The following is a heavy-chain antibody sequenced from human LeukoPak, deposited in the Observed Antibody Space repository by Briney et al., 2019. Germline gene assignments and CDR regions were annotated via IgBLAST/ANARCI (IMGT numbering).Heavy chain of an antibody. Sequence: GASVKVSCKASGYTFTSFTMHWVRQAPGQSLEWMGWINAGNGNTKYSQKFQGRVTITRDTSATTAYMELSSLRSEDTAVYYCAREVGWWLLLDYWGQGTLVTVSS. CDR2: INAGNGNT. CDR1: GYTFTSFT. V-gene: IGHV1-3*01. J-gene: IGHJ4*02. D-gene: IGHD3-22*01. CDR3: AREVGWWLLLDY.